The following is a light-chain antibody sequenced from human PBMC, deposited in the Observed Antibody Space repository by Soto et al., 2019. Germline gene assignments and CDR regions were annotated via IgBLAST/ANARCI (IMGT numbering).Light chain of an antibody. CDR3: QQRSNWPLLT. V-gene: IGKV3-11*01. J-gene: IGKJ4*01. Sequence: EIVLTQSPATLSLSPGERATLSCRASQSVSNYLAWYQQKPGQAPRLLIYDASNRATGIPAKLSGSGSATDFTLTISSLEPEDFAVYYCQQRSNWPLLTFGGGTKVEIK. CDR2: DAS. CDR1: QSVSNY.